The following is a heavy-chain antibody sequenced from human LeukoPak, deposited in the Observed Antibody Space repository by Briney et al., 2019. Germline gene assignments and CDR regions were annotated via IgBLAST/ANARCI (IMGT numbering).Heavy chain of an antibody. CDR1: GGTFSSYG. CDR3: ARDSGSGYQSRHDAFDI. Sequence: VASVKVSCKASGGTFSSYGISWVRQAPGQGLEWMGWISAYNGNTNYAQKLQGRVTMTTDTSTSTAYMELRSLRSDDTAVYYCARDSGSGYQSRHDAFDIWGQGTMVTVSS. D-gene: IGHD3-10*01. V-gene: IGHV1-18*01. J-gene: IGHJ3*02. CDR2: ISAYNGNT.